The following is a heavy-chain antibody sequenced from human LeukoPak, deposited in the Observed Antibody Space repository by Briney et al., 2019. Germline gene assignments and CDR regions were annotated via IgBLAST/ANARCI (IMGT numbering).Heavy chain of an antibody. CDR3: ARDLDSYGYRSYAFDI. CDR2: INHSGGT. CDR1: GGSFSGYY. J-gene: IGHJ3*02. V-gene: IGHV4-34*01. D-gene: IGHD5-18*01. Sequence: SETLSLTCAVYGGSFSGYYWSWIRQPPGKGLEWIGEINHSGGTNYNPSLKSRVTISVDTSKNQFSLKLSSVTAADTAVYYCARDLDSYGYRSYAFDIWGQGTMVTVSS.